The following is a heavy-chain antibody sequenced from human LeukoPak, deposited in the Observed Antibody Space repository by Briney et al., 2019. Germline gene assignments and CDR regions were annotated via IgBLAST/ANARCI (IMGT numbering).Heavy chain of an antibody. J-gene: IGHJ6*02. Sequence: QPGGSLRLSCAASGFTFSSYAMSWVRQAPGKGLEWVSAISGSGGSTYYADSVKGRFTISRDNSKNTLYLQMNSLRAEDTAVYYCTKEHSSWYLTPYYGMDVWGQGTTVTVSS. V-gene: IGHV3-23*01. CDR3: TKEHSSWYLTPYYGMDV. D-gene: IGHD6-13*01. CDR1: GFTFSSYA. CDR2: ISGSGGST.